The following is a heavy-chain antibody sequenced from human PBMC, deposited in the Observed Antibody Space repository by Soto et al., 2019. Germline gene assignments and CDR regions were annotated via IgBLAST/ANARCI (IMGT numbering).Heavy chain of an antibody. CDR3: ARSPLEYCRGGNCYSDF. CDR1: GYTFSNYG. D-gene: IGHD2-15*01. Sequence: QVQLVQSGAEVKKPGASVRVSCRTSGYTFSNYGISWVRQATGQGLEWMGWVSGYIGNTHYARKLQGRVTMTKDTSTSTEHMDLRSLTSDDTAVYYCARSPLEYCRGGNCYSDFWGQGTLVTVSS. J-gene: IGHJ4*02. V-gene: IGHV1-18*01. CDR2: VSGYIGNT.